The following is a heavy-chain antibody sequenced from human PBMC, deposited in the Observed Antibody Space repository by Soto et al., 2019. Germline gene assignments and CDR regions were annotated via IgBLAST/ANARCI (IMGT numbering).Heavy chain of an antibody. CDR3: ARTPWFGEKMFPFDY. CDR1: GFTFSRYG. D-gene: IGHD3-10*01. CDR2: ISNDGSNE. V-gene: IGHV3-30-3*01. J-gene: IGHJ4*02. Sequence: QVQLVESGGGVVQPGRSLRLSCAASGFTFSRYGMHWVRQAPGKGLEWVAVISNDGSNEYYADSVKGRFTISRDNSTKTQYLPMNSLTTEDTAVYYCARTPWFGEKMFPFDYWGQGTLVTVSS.